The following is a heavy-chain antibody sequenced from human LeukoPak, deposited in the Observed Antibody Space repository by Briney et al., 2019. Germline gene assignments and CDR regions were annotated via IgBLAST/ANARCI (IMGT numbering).Heavy chain of an antibody. CDR2: ISYDGSNK. CDR1: GFTFSSYG. V-gene: IGHV3-30*18. Sequence: GGSLRLSCAASGFTFSSYGMHWVRQAPGKGLEWVAVISYDGSNKYYADSVKGRFTISRDNSKNTLYLQMNSLRAEDTAVYYCAKERGPIVVVAATGWFDPWGQGTLDTVSS. CDR3: AKERGPIVVVAATGWFDP. J-gene: IGHJ5*02. D-gene: IGHD2-15*01.